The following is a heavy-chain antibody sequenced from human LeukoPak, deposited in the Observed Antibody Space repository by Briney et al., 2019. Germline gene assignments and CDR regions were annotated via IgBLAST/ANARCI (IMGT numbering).Heavy chain of an antibody. CDR2: ISADNADT. CDR3: AREGRCTNGVCYPHY. V-gene: IGHV1-18*01. CDR1: GYTFTNYG. Sequence: ASVKVSCKASGYTFTNYGVSWVRQAPGQGLEWMGWISADNADTNYAQNVQGRVTMTTDTSTSTAYMELRSLRSDDTAVYYCAREGRCTNGVCYPHYWGQGTLVTVSS. D-gene: IGHD2-8*01. J-gene: IGHJ4*02.